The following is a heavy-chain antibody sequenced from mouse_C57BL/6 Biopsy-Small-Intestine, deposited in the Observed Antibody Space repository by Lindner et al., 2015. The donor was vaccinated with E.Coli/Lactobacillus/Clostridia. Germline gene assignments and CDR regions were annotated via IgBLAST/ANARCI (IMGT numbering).Heavy chain of an antibody. CDR1: GYTFTSYG. D-gene: IGHD1-1*01. V-gene: IGHV1-55*01. CDR2: ISAYNGST. Sequence: SVKVSCKASGYTFTSYGISWVRQAPGQGLEWMGWISAYNGSTNYAQKLQGRVTMTTDTSTSTAYMELRSLRSDDTAVYYCARDSSSWYYYYYGMGVWGQGTTVTVSS. J-gene: IGHJ1*01. CDR3: ARDSSSWYYYYYGMGV.